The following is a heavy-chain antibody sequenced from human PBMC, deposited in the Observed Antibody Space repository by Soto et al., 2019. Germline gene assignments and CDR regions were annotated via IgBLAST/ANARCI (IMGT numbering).Heavy chain of an antibody. J-gene: IGHJ4*02. CDR1: GFTFSSYA. CDR2: FSGSGGST. CDR3: AKGPRYNWNYVYYFDY. V-gene: IGHV3-23*01. D-gene: IGHD1-7*01. Sequence: PGGSLRLSCAASGFTFSSYAMSWVRQAPGKGLEWVSAFSGSGGSTYYADSVKGRFTISRDNSKNTLYLQMNSLRAEDTAVYYCAKGPRYNWNYVYYFDYWGQGTLVTVSS.